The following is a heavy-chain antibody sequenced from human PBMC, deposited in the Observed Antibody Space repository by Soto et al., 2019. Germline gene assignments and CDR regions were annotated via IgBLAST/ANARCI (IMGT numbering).Heavy chain of an antibody. V-gene: IGHV4-39*01. CDR3: ARRGYYDFWSGYYTLSYFDY. Sequence: SETLSLTCTVSGGSISSSSYYWGWIRQPPGKGLEWIGSIYYSGSTYYNPSLKSRITISVDTSKNQFSLKLSSVTAADTAVYYCARRGYYDFWSGYYTLSYFDYWGQGTLVTVSS. J-gene: IGHJ4*02. D-gene: IGHD3-3*01. CDR1: GGSISSSSYY. CDR2: IYYSGST.